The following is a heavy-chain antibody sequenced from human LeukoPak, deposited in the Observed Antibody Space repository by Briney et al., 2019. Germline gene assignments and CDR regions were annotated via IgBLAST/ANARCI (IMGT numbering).Heavy chain of an antibody. J-gene: IGHJ5*02. CDR3: AREAITIFGVVRTQTTYGPHRFDP. D-gene: IGHD3-3*01. CDR1: GFTFSSYG. CDR2: IQYDGSNE. V-gene: IGHV3-30*02. Sequence: GGSLRLSCAASGFTFSSYGMHWVRQAPGKGLEWVAYIQYDGSNEQYAHSVKGRFRISRDSSKNILYLQMNSLRAEDTAVYYCAREAITIFGVVRTQTTYGPHRFDPWGQGTLVTVSS.